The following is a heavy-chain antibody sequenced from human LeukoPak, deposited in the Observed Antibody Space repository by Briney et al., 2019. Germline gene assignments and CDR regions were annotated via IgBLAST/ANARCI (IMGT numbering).Heavy chain of an antibody. V-gene: IGHV1-18*01. CDR2: ISAYNGNT. CDR3: ASEKTYYYDSSGYYGGAGFDY. Sequence: ASVKVSCKASGYTFTSYGISWVRQAPGQGLEWMGWISAYNGNTNYAQKLQGRVTMTTDTSTSTAYMELRSLRSDDTAVYYCASEKTYYYDSSGYYGGAGFDYWGQGTLVTVSS. CDR1: GYTFTSYG. J-gene: IGHJ4*02. D-gene: IGHD3-22*01.